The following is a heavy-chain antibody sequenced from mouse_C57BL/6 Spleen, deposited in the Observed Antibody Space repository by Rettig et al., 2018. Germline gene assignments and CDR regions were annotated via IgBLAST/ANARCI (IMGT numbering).Heavy chain of an antibody. CDR1: GYTFTSYD. CDR2: IYPSDGST. Sequence: QVQLQQSGPELVKPGASVKLSGKASGYTFTSYDINWVKHRSGQGLEWIGWIYPSDGSTKYNEKYKGEATLTVDTSSSTAYMELHSLTSEDSAVYFCAISYYDYDETGYWYFDVWGTGTTVTVSS. J-gene: IGHJ1*03. V-gene: IGHV1-85*01. D-gene: IGHD2-4*01. CDR3: AISYYDYDETGYWYFDV.